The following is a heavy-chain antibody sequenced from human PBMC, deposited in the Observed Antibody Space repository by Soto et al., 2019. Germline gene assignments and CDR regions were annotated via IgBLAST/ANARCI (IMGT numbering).Heavy chain of an antibody. CDR3: ARPYEYSNYSVIGHYYYYYGMDV. J-gene: IGHJ6*02. CDR2: IIPIFGTA. D-gene: IGHD4-4*01. CDR1: GGTFSSYA. Sequence: ASVKVSCKASGGTFSSYAISWVRQAPGQGLEWMGGIIPIFGTANYAQKFQGRVTITADESTSTAYMELSSLRSEDTAVYYCARPYEYSNYSVIGHYYYYYGMDVWGQGTTVTVSS. V-gene: IGHV1-69*13.